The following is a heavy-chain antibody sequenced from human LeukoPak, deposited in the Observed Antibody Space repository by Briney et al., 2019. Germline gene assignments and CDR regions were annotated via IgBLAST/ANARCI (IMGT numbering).Heavy chain of an antibody. D-gene: IGHD5-18*01. CDR1: GGSISSYY. CDR3: ARIFIRNGYSSYFDC. CDR2: VYQSGTT. Sequence: SETLSLTCTVSGGSISSYYWGWVRQPPGAGLEWIGSVYQSGTTYYNPSLKSRVTTSVDMSKNQFSLRLRPVTAADTAVYYCARIFIRNGYSSYFDCWGQGTLVTASS. J-gene: IGHJ4*02. V-gene: IGHV4-59*08.